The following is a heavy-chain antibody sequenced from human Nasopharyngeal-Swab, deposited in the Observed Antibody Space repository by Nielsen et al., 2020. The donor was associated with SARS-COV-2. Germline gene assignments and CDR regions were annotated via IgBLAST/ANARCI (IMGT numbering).Heavy chain of an antibody. CDR1: GGTFSSYA. Sequence: SVKVSCKDSGGTFSSYAISWVRQAPGQGLEWMGGIIPIFGTANYAQKFQGRVTITADESTSTAYMELSSLRSEDTAVYYCARGFLDIVVVPAAIVLGKYYYYGMDVWGQGTTVTVSS. D-gene: IGHD2-2*01. J-gene: IGHJ6*02. CDR3: ARGFLDIVVVPAAIVLGKYYYYGMDV. V-gene: IGHV1-69*13. CDR2: IIPIFGTA.